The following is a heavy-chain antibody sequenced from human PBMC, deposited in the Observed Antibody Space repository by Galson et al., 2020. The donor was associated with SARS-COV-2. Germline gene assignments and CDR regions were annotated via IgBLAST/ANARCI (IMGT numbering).Heavy chain of an antibody. CDR1: GGSISNSGYY. D-gene: IGHD3-3*01. V-gene: IGHV4-39*07. Sequence: SETLSLTCAVSGGSISNSGYYWGWIRQSPGKGLEFIGSVYDTGSTYYNPSLESRVTFSVDTSKNHFSLRLSSVTAADTAVYYCARVNYDSYFFFYYMDVWGKGTTVTVS. CDR3: ARVNYDSYFFFYYMDV. CDR2: VYDTGST. J-gene: IGHJ6*03.